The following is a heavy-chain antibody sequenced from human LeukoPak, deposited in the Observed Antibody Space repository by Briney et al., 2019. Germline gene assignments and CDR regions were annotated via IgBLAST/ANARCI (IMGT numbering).Heavy chain of an antibody. J-gene: IGHJ4*02. CDR2: ISAYNGNT. CDR3: ARIDLPYYDFWSGYYWFDY. V-gene: IGHV1-18*01. Sequence: ASVKVSCKASGYTFTSYDINWVRQATGQGLEWMGWISAYNGNTNYAQKLQGRVTMTTGTSTSTAYMELRSLRSDDTAVYYCARIDLPYYDFWSGYYWFDYWGQGTLVTVSS. CDR1: GYTFTSYD. D-gene: IGHD3-3*01.